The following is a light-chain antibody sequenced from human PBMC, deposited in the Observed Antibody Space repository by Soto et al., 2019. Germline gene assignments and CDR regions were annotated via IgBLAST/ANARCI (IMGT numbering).Light chain of an antibody. CDR3: QQYGGSVWT. V-gene: IGKV3-20*01. CDR2: GAS. J-gene: IGKJ1*01. Sequence: VVLTQSPGTLSLSPGETATLSCRAGQSVTGSFLAWYQQKPGQAPRLLIYGASTRATGISDKFSGSGSGRDFTLTISRLEPEDFAVYYCQQYGGSVWTFGQGTKVDIK. CDR1: QSVTGSF.